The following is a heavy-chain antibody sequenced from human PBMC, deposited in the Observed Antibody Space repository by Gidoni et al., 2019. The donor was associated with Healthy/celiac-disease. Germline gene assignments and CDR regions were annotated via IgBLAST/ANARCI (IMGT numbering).Heavy chain of an antibody. Sequence: QLQLQESDSGLVKPSQTLSLTCAVSGVSISSGGYSWSWIRQPPGKGLEWIGYIDHSGSTYYNPSLQSRVTISVDRSKNQFSLKLSSVTAADTAVYYCALEAAAPSLSAFDIWGQGTMVTVSS. CDR1: GVSISSGGYS. V-gene: IGHV4-30-2*01. D-gene: IGHD6-13*01. J-gene: IGHJ3*02. CDR2: IDHSGST. CDR3: ALEAAAPSLSAFDI.